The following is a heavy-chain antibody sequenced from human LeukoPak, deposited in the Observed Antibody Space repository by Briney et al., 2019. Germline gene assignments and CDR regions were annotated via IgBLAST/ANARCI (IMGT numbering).Heavy chain of an antibody. V-gene: IGHV3-23*01. CDR3: ARHPNGDYIGAFDF. D-gene: IGHD4-17*01. J-gene: IGHJ3*01. CDR1: GFTFNNYA. CDR2: ITGGGRT. Sequence: GGSLRLSCAASGFTFNNYAVMWVRQAQGQGLEWVSAITGGGRTYYADSVKGRFTISRDNSKNTLYLQMNRLRAEDTARYFCARHPNGDYIGAFDFLGQGTVVTVSS.